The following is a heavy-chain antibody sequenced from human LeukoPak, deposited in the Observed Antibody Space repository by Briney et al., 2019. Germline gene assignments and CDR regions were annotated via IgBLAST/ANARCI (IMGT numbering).Heavy chain of an antibody. V-gene: IGHV3-23*01. CDR3: ARETHYYDSSGYLCDAFDI. J-gene: IGHJ3*02. D-gene: IGHD3-22*01. Sequence: GGSLRLSCAPSGFTFSSYAMSWVRQAPGKGLEWVSAISASGGSTYYADSVKGRFTISRDNSKNTLYLQMNSLRAEDTAVYYCARETHYYDSSGYLCDAFDIWGQGTMVTVSS. CDR2: ISASGGST. CDR1: GFTFSSYA.